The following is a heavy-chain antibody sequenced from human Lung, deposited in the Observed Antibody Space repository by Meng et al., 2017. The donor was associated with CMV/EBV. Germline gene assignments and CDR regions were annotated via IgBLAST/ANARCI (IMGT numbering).Heavy chain of an antibody. CDR2: INQDGSQR. CDR3: GRDMDV. J-gene: IGHJ6*02. V-gene: IGHV3-7*01. CDR1: GFHFSTYW. Sequence: GGSLRLSCAASGFHFSTYWMSWVRQAPGKALEWVANINQDGSQRNYVDSVKGRFTISRDNAKNSMYLQMNSLRVEDTAVYYCGRDMDVRGPGTTVTVSS.